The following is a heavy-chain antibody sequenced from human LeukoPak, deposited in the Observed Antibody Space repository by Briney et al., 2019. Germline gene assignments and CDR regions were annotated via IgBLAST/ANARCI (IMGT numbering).Heavy chain of an antibody. CDR2: IYYSGST. Sequence: PSETLSLTCTVSGGSISSYYWSWIRQPPGKGLEWIGYIYYSGSTNYNPSLKSRVTISIDTSKNQFSLKLSSVTAADTAVYYCTTVRIVAVPAAIPGNYWGQGTLVTVSS. J-gene: IGHJ4*02. V-gene: IGHV4-59*08. D-gene: IGHD2-2*02. CDR1: GGSISSYY. CDR3: TTVRIVAVPAAIPGNY.